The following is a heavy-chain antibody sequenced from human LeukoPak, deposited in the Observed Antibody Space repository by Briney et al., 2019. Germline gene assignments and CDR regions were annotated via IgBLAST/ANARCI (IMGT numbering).Heavy chain of an antibody. J-gene: IGHJ4*02. V-gene: IGHV3-23*01. Sequence: GGSLRLSCAASGFTFSSYAMSWVRQAPGKGLGWVSAISGSGSSTYYADSVKGRFTISRDNSKNTLYLQMNSLRAEDTAVYYCAKHKQQLVDYFDYWGQGTLVTVSS. CDR1: GFTFSSYA. D-gene: IGHD6-13*01. CDR3: AKHKQQLVDYFDY. CDR2: ISGSGSST.